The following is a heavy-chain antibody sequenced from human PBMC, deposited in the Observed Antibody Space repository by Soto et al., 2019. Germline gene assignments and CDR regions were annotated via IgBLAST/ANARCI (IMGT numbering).Heavy chain of an antibody. CDR1: GFTFTSSA. CDR2: INAGNGNT. CDR3: ARVRRSIAAAGTGWFDP. Sequence: ASVKVSCKASGFTFTSSAMHWVRQAPGQRLEWMGWINAGNGNTKYSQKFQGRVTITRDTSASTAYMELSSLRSEDTAVYYCARVRRSIAAAGTGWFDPWGQGTLVTVSS. J-gene: IGHJ5*02. D-gene: IGHD6-13*01. V-gene: IGHV1-3*01.